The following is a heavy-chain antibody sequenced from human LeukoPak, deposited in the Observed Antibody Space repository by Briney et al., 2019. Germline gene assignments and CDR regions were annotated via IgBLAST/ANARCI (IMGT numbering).Heavy chain of an antibody. D-gene: IGHD2-15*01. CDR2: ISSSISTV. CDR3: ARGCSPGTCSPFDY. CDR1: GFTFSAYS. J-gene: IGHJ4*02. Sequence: GRSLRLSCAASGFTFSAYSMNWVRQAPGKGLEWGSYISSSISTVYYADSVRGRFTISRDNAKNSLYLQMNSLRDEDTAVYYCARGCSPGTCSPFDYWGQGTLVTVSS. V-gene: IGHV3-48*02.